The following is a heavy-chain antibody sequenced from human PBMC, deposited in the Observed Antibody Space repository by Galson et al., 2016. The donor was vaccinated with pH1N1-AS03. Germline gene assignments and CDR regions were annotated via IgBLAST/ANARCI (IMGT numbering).Heavy chain of an antibody. V-gene: IGHV1-69*13. J-gene: IGHJ4*02. CDR3: ARDRYRDTSTDFYEYAY. CDR2: VIPLSGTT. CDR1: AGTFATFA. Sequence: VKVSCKASAGTFATFAVSWVRQARGQGLEWMGGVIPLSGTTNYAQKFQGRVTITADDSTGTAYMELSSLRSDDTAVDYCARDRYRDTSTDFYEYAYWGQGTLVTVPS. D-gene: IGHD2/OR15-2a*01.